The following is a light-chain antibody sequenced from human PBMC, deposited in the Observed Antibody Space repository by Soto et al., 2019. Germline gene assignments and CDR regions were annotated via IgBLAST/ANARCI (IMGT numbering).Light chain of an antibody. CDR1: SSNIGAGYD. CDR3: QSYDSSLSGYVV. CDR2: GNS. J-gene: IGLJ2*01. Sequence: QSVLTQPPSVSGAPGQRVTISCTGSSSNIGAGYDVYWNQQFSGTAPKLLIYGNSNRPSGVPDRFSGSKSGTSASLAITGLQAEDEADYYCQSYDSSLSGYVVFGGGTKLTVL. V-gene: IGLV1-40*01.